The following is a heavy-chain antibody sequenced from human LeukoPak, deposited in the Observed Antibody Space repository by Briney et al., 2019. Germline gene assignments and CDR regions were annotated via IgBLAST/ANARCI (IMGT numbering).Heavy chain of an antibody. CDR2: FSGSARTT. J-gene: IGHJ6*02. D-gene: IGHD3-10*01. CDR3: AKDHKRGWFGELRYYGMDV. Sequence: GGSLRLSCAASGFTFSSYALSWVRQAPGKGLEWVSAFSGSARTTYYADSVKGRFTISGDNSKNTLYLQMNSLRAGDTAVYYCAKDHKRGWFGELRYYGMDVWGQGTTVTVSS. CDR1: GFTFSSYA. V-gene: IGHV3-23*01.